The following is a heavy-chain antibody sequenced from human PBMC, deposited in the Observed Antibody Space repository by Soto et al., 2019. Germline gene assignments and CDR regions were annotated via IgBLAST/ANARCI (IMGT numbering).Heavy chain of an antibody. Sequence: LSLTCAVYGGSFSGYYWTWIRQPPGTGLEWIGEIDHSGSTINYADSVKGRFTISRDNAKNSLYLQMNSLRAEDTAVYYCARDQHCSGGSCSSNYYYGMDVWGQGTTVTVSS. CDR3: ARDQHCSGGSCSSNYYYGMDV. CDR1: GGSFSGYY. V-gene: IGHV3-11*04. D-gene: IGHD2-15*01. J-gene: IGHJ6*02. CDR2: IDHSGSTI.